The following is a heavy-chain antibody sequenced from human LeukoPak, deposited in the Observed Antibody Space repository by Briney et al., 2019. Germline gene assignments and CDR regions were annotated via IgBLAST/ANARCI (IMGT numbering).Heavy chain of an antibody. Sequence: GGSLRLSFAASGFTFISYGLSWVRPAPGKGLEWVSTISGSAYNSYYADSVRGRFTISRDNSANTLYLQMDNLRAEDTALYYCAKHSGSYFIYYIDSWGQGTLVTVSS. CDR3: AKHSGSYFIYYIDS. CDR1: GFTFISYG. V-gene: IGHV3-23*01. D-gene: IGHD1-26*01. CDR2: ISGSAYNS. J-gene: IGHJ4*02.